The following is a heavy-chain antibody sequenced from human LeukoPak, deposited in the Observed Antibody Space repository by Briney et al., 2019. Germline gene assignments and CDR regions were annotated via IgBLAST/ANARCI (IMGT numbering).Heavy chain of an antibody. V-gene: IGHV3-7*02. CDR1: GFTFSSYW. CDR2: IKQDGSET. CDR3: ARLRGYYDSSDH. D-gene: IGHD3-22*01. Sequence: GGFLRLSCAASGFTFSSYWMSWVRQAPGKGLEWVANIKQDGSETYYADSVKGRFTISRDNAKNTLYLQMNSLRLEDTAVYYCARLRGYYDSSDHWGQGTLVTVSS. J-gene: IGHJ4*02.